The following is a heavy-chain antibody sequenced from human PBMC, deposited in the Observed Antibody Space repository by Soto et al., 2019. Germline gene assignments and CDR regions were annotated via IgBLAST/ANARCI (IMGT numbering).Heavy chain of an antibody. V-gene: IGHV3-64*01. CDR2: ISSNGGST. Sequence: PGGSVRLSCAASGFSFSRYAMHWVRQAPGKGLEYVSTISSNGGSTYYANSVKGRFTISIDNSKNTLYVQMGSLRAEDMAVYYCARVGYYGGYYYVMDVWAQRTTVPVSS. D-gene: IGHD3-22*01. CDR1: GFSFSRYA. CDR3: ARVGYYGGYYYVMDV. J-gene: IGHJ6*02.